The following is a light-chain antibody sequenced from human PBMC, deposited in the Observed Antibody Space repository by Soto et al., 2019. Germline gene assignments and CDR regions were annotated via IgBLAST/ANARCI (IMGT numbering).Light chain of an antibody. J-gene: IGLJ1*01. Sequence: QSVLTQPPSVSGAPGQRVTISCTGSSSNIGAGYDVHWYQQLPGTAPKLLIYGNSNRPSGVPDRFSGSKSGTSASLAITGLQAEDEADYYCPSYDSSLRAFYVFGTGTKVTVL. CDR2: GNS. CDR3: PSYDSSLRAFYV. CDR1: SSNIGAGYD. V-gene: IGLV1-40*01.